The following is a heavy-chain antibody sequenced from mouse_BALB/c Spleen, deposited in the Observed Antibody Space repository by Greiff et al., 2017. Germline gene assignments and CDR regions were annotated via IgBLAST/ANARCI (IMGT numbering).Heavy chain of an antibody. Sequence: VKLMESGAELAKPGASVKMSCKASGYTFTSYWMHWVKQRPGQGLEWIGYINPSTGYTEYNQKFKDKATLTADKSSSTAYMQLSSLTSEDSAVYYCAGYGSSYTWFAYWGQGTLVTVSA. J-gene: IGHJ3*01. V-gene: IGHV1-7*01. CDR3: AGYGSSYTWFAY. D-gene: IGHD1-1*01. CDR2: INPSTGYT. CDR1: GYTFTSYW.